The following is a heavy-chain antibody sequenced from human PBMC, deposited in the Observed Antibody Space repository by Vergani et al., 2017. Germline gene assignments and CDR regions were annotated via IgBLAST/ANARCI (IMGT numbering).Heavy chain of an antibody. Sequence: QVQLQESGPGLVKPSETLSLTCTVSGGSVSSGSYYWSWIRQPAGKGLEWIGYIYYSGSTNYNPSLKSRVTISVDTSKNQFSLKLSSVTAADTAVYYCAXEYCSGGSCPTLGAFDIWGQGTMVTVSS. V-gene: IGHV4-61*10. CDR3: AXEYCSGGSCPTLGAFDI. CDR2: IYYSGST. J-gene: IGHJ3*02. CDR1: GGSVSSGSYY. D-gene: IGHD2-15*01.